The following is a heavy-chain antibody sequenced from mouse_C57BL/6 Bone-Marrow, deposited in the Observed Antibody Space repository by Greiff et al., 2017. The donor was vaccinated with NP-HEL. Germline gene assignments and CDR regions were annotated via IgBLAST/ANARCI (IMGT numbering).Heavy chain of an antibody. CDR1: GYTFTTYW. Sequence: VQLQQPGAELVKPGASVKLSCKASGYTFTTYWMQWVKQRPGQGLEWIGEIDPSDSYTNSNQKFKGKATLTVATSSSTANMQLSSLTSEDSAVYYCARKAYYGRSYEFAYWGQGTLVTVSA. CDR3: ARKAYYGRSYEFAY. CDR2: IDPSDSYT. J-gene: IGHJ3*01. D-gene: IGHD1-1*01. V-gene: IGHV1-50*01.